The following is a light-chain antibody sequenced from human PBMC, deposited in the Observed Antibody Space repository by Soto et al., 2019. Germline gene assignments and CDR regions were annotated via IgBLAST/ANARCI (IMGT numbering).Light chain of an antibody. CDR3: AAWDGSLSVVF. Sequence: QSVLTQPPSASGAPGQRVTISCSGSRSNVGSSAVNWYQHIPGTAPKLLIHSNNQRPSGVPGRFSGSKSGTSASLAISGLQSEDEADYYCAAWDGSLSVVFFGGGTKVTVL. J-gene: IGLJ2*01. CDR2: SNN. CDR1: RSNVGSSA. V-gene: IGLV1-44*01.